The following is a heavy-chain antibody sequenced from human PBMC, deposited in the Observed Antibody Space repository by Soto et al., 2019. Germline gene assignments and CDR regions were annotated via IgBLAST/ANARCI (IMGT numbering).Heavy chain of an antibody. CDR2: ISGSGGST. V-gene: IGHV3-23*01. Sequence: EVQLLESGGGLLQPGGSLRLSCAASGFTFSSYAMSWFRQSPGKGLEWVSAISGSGGSTSYADAVKGRFAISRDNSKNTLYLQMNSLRAEDTAVYYCAKGGQYYDILTGYGGWCQGTLVTVSS. CDR1: GFTFSSYA. J-gene: IGHJ4*02. CDR3: AKGGQYYDILTGYGG. D-gene: IGHD3-9*01.